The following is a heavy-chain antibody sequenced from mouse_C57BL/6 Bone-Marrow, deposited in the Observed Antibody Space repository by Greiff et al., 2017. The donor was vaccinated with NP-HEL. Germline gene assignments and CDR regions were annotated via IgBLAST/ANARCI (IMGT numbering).Heavy chain of an antibody. CDR2: IYPRSGNT. D-gene: IGHD1-1*01. CDR3: ARPFTTVAY. V-gene: IGHV1-81*01. Sequence: QVQLQQSGAELARPGASVKLSCKASGYTFTSYGISWVKQRTGQGLEWIGEIYPRSGNTYYNEKFKGKATLTADKSSSTAYMELRSLTSEDSAVYFCARPFTTVAYWGQGTLVTVSA. CDR1: GYTFTSYG. J-gene: IGHJ3*01.